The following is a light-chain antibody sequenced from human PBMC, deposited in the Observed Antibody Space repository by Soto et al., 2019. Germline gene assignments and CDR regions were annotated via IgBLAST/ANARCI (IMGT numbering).Light chain of an antibody. V-gene: IGKV3-20*01. J-gene: IGKJ2*01. CDR2: GAS. CDR3: QQYGSSAYA. CDR1: QSVSSSY. Sequence: EIVLTQSPGTLSLSPGERATLSCRASQSVSSSYLAWYQQKPGQAPRLLIYGASSRATGIPDGFSGSGSGTAFTLTIRRLEPEDFAVYYCQQYGSSAYAFGQGTKLPIK.